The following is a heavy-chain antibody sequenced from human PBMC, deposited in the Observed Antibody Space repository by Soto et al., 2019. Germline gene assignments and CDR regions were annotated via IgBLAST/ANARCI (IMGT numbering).Heavy chain of an antibody. CDR2: INHSGST. Sequence: SETLSLTCAVYGGSFSSYYWSWIRQPPGKGLEWIGQINHSGSTNYNPSLKSRVTISVDTSKNQFSLKLSSVTAADTAVYYCARDHTGYSSGCRCWNGYNWFDPWGQGTLVTVSS. CDR3: ARDHTGYSSGCRCWNGYNWFDP. CDR1: GGSFSSYY. J-gene: IGHJ5*02. D-gene: IGHD6-19*01. V-gene: IGHV4-34*01.